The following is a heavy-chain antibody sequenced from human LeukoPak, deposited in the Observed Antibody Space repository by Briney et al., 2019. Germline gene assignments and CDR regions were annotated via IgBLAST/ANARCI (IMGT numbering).Heavy chain of an antibody. CDR3: ARVGGGYSYGYRAYYYYFYMDV. V-gene: IGHV4-34*01. J-gene: IGHJ6*03. D-gene: IGHD5-18*01. CDR2: INHSGTT. CDR1: GGSFSGYY. Sequence: PSETLSLTCAVYGGSFSGYYWSWIRQPPGKGLEWIGEINHSGTTNYNPSLKSRVIISVDTSKNQFSLKLSSVTAADTAVYYCARVGGGYSYGYRAYYYYFYMDVWGKGTTVTVSS.